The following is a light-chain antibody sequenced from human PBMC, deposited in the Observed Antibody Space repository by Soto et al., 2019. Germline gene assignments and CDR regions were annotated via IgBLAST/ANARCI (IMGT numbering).Light chain of an antibody. CDR1: SSNIGAGYD. CDR2: GNS. Sequence: QSVLTQPPSVSGAPGQRVTISCTGSSSNIGAGYDVHWYQQLPGTAPKLLIYGNSNRPSGVPDRCSGSKSGASAALAITGLQAEDDADDYCQSYDSSLSGRVFGGGTQLTVL. CDR3: QSYDSSLSGRV. V-gene: IGLV1-40*01. J-gene: IGLJ3*02.